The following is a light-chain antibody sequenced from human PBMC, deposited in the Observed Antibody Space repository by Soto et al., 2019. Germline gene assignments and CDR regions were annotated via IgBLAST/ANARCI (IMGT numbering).Light chain of an antibody. J-gene: IGKJ5*01. V-gene: IGKV3-20*01. CDR2: GAS. CDR1: QSVSSDY. Sequence: EIVLTQSPGTLSLSPGERATLSCRASQSVSSDYLAWYHQKPGQPPRLLIYGASSRATGIPDRFSGSGSGTDFTLTISRLEPEDFAVYYCHRYGSSPTFGQGTRLEIK. CDR3: HRYGSSPT.